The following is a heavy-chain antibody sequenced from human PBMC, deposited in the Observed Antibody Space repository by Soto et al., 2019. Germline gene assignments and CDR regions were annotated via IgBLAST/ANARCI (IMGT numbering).Heavy chain of an antibody. CDR1: GFTLSSYA. Sequence: GGSLRLSCAASGFTLSSYAMSWVRQAPGKGLEWVSAISGSGGSTYYADSVKGRFTISRDNSKNTLYLQMNSLRAEDTAVYYCAKGLAVTENYYYYMDVWGKGTTVTVSS. D-gene: IGHD2-21*02. J-gene: IGHJ6*03. V-gene: IGHV3-23*01. CDR2: ISGSGGST. CDR3: AKGLAVTENYYYYMDV.